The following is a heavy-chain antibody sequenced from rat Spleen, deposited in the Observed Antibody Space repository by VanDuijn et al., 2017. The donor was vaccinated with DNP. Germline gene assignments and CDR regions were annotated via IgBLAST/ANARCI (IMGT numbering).Heavy chain of an antibody. CDR1: GFTFSNYD. CDR2: ISTSGGST. V-gene: IGHV5-25*01. CDR3: ARRPSHFDF. J-gene: IGHJ1*01. Sequence: EVQLVESGGGLVQPGRSLKLSCAASGFTFSNYDMAWVRQAPTKGLEWVASISTSGGSTYYRDAVKGRFTVSRDNAKSTLYLQMDSLRSEDTATYYCARRPSHFDFWGPGTMVTVSS. D-gene: IGHD3-8*01.